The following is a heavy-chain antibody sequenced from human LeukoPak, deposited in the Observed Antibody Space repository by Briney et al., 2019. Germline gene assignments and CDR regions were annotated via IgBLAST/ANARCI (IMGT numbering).Heavy chain of an antibody. CDR3: ARDSAFSSYSN. V-gene: IGHV3-53*01. D-gene: IGHD2-15*01. Sequence: GGSLRLSCTASGFTINNNYMSWVRQAPGKGLEWVAIIYSDRSTYYPESVKGRFTISRDDSKNMLLLQMDSLRVEDAAIYYCARDSAFSSYSNWGQGTLVTVSS. CDR1: GFTINNNY. CDR2: IYSDRST. J-gene: IGHJ1*01.